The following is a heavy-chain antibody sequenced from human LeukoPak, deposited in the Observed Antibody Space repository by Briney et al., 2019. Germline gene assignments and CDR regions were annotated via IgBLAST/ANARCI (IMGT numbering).Heavy chain of an antibody. CDR2: FDPEEAKM. V-gene: IGHV1-24*01. D-gene: IGHD3-3*01. Sequence: GASVKVSCKVSGYSLTELSMQWVRQAPGKGLECLGGFDPEEAKMVYAQKFQGRVTMTEDTSTDTAYMELRGLRSEDTAVYYCATRSGDFWSGYLDWGQGTLVIVSS. J-gene: IGHJ4*02. CDR3: ATRSGDFWSGYLD. CDR1: GYSLTELS.